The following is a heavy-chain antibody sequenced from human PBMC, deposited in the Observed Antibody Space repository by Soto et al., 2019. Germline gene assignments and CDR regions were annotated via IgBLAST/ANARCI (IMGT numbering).Heavy chain of an antibody. CDR3: ARGDRGAFDL. CDR1: GFTFSYYW. Sequence: EVQLVESGGGLVQPGESLRLSCAASGFTFSYYWMHWVRQTPGKGLLWVSHIHNDGSRTTYADSVKGRFTISRDNARNTVYLQMNSLIDEDTAVYYCARGDRGAFDLWGQGTAVTVSS. V-gene: IGHV3-74*03. D-gene: IGHD1-26*01. J-gene: IGHJ3*01. CDR2: IHNDGSRT.